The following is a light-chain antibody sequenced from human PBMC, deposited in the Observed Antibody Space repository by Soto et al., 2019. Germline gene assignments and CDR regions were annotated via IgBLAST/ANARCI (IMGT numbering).Light chain of an antibody. CDR3: QQYGSAPWT. V-gene: IGKV3-20*01. Sequence: EILLTQSPGTLSLSPGERATISCRASQSVSSNYLAWYQQKPGQAPRLLIYAASNRAGGVPDRFGGSGSGTDFTLSVSRLEPEDFAVYYCQQYGSAPWTVGQGTKVEI. CDR1: QSVSSNY. CDR2: AAS. J-gene: IGKJ1*01.